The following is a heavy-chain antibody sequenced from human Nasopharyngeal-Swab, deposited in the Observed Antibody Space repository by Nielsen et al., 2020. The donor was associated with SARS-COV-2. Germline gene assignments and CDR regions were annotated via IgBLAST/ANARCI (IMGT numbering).Heavy chain of an antibody. CDR3: ARDLLGGSPYDY. CDR1: GFTFSSYD. J-gene: IGHJ4*02. D-gene: IGHD1-26*01. Sequence: GESLKISCAASGFTFSSYDMHWVRQATGKRLEWVSLIGTAGDTDYPGSVKGRFSISRENAKNSLYLQMNSLRAEDTAVYYCARDLLGGSPYDYWGQGTLVTVSS. CDR2: IGTAGDT. V-gene: IGHV3-13*01.